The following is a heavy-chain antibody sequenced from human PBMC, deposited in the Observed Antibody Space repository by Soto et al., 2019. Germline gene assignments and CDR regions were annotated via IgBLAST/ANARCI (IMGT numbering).Heavy chain of an antibody. V-gene: IGHV4-39*01. J-gene: IGHJ4*02. CDR1: GDSINSDKYY. D-gene: IGHD3-9*01. CDR3: ARLEGLATISYYFDF. Sequence: QLQESGPGLVKPSETLSLTCSVSGDSINSDKYYWGWIRQPPGKGLEWIGSIYYRGNTYYNPSLQPRVTISLDKSTSQFSLRLNSVTAADSAVYFCARLEGLATISYYFDFWGQGAQVTVSS. CDR2: IYYRGNT.